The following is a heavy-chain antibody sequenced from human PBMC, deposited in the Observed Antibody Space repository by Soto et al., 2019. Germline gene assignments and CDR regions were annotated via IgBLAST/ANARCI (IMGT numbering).Heavy chain of an antibody. CDR3: ARDFTYYDFWSGYYRAYYYGMDV. CDR1: GDSVSSNSAA. CDR2: TYYRSKWYN. D-gene: IGHD3-3*01. J-gene: IGHJ6*02. V-gene: IGHV6-1*01. Sequence: SQTLSLTCAISGDSVSSNSAAWNWIRQSPSRGLEWLGRTYYRSKWYNDYAVSVKSRITINPDTSKNQFSLQLNSVTPEDTAVYYCARDFTYYDFWSGYYRAYYYGMDVWGQGTTVTV.